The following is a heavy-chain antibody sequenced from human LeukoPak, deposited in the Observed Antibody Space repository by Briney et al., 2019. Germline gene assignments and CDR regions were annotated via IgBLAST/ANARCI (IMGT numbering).Heavy chain of an antibody. J-gene: IGHJ4*02. CDR1: RFTFSSYS. CDR3: ARVGCTADTCYGYLIFDN. D-gene: IGHD3-16*01. V-gene: IGHV3-21*06. CDR2: ISSSSSYI. Sequence: GGSLRLSCAASRFTFSSYSMNWVRQAPGKGLEWVSSISSSSSYIYYADSVKGRFTISRDNAKNSLYLQVSSPRAEDTAVYYCARVGCTADTCYGYLIFDNWGQGTLVTVSS.